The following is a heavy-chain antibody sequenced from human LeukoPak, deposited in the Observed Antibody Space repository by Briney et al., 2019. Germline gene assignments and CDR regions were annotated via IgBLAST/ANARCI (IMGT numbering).Heavy chain of an antibody. CDR2: ISGRGGST. D-gene: IGHD3-16*01. CDR1: GFSFSNYA. J-gene: IGHJ4*02. V-gene: IGHV3-23*01. CDR3: AKGGEWNLHYFDY. Sequence: GGSLRLSCAASGFSFSNYAMSWVRQAPGKGLEWVSAISGRGGSTYYADSVRGRFTISRDNSKNTVYLQMNSLRAEDTAVYYCAKGGEWNLHYFDYWGQGTLVTVSS.